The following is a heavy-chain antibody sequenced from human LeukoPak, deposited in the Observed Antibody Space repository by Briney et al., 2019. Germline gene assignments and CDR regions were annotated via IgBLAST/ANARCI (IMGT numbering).Heavy chain of an antibody. CDR2: IYPGDSDT. CDR1: GYSFTSYW. CDR3: ARRRTSSSWRHAFDI. Sequence: GESLKISCKGSGYSFTSYWIGWVRQMPGKGLEWMGIIYPGDSDTRYSPSFQGQVTISADKPISTAYLQWSSLEASDTAMYYCARRRTSSSWRHAFDIWGQGTMVTVSS. J-gene: IGHJ3*02. V-gene: IGHV5-51*01. D-gene: IGHD6-13*01.